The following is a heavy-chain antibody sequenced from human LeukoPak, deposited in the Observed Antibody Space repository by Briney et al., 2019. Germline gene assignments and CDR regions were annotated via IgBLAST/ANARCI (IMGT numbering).Heavy chain of an antibody. J-gene: IGHJ4*02. CDR3: ARDRSWGIDY. CDR2: IYSSGST. V-gene: IGHV4-61*01. Sequence: PSETLSLTCTVSGGSISSSSYYWSWIRQPPGRGLERIGYIYSSGSTNYNPSLKSRVTISVDTSKNQFSLKLSSVTAADTAVYYCARDRSWGIDYWGQGTLVTVSS. CDR1: GGSISSSSYY. D-gene: IGHD3-10*01.